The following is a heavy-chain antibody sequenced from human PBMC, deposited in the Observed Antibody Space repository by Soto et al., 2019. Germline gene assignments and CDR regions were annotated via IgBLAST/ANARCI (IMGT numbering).Heavy chain of an antibody. CDR3: ARGRGSGSYGGSLPVY. CDR1: GGTFSIYA. D-gene: IGHD6-19*01. V-gene: IGHV1-69*01. CDR2: IIPIFVPA. Sequence: GACVTFTCKACGGTFSIYAISLVRQAPGQGLEGMGAIIPIFVPANYAQKFQGRVTMTADESTSTAYMELSSLRSEDMAVYYCARGRGSGSYGGSLPVYWGKGTLVTVPQ. J-gene: IGHJ4*02.